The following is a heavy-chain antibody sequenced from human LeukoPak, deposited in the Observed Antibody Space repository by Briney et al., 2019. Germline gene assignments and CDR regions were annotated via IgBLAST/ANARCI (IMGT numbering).Heavy chain of an antibody. CDR2: INPNSGGT. D-gene: IGHD2-2*01. CDR3: ARDVAFDCSSTSCYYYYMDV. CDR1: GYTFTGYY. J-gene: IGHJ6*03. Sequence: GASVKVSCKASGYTFTGYYMHWVRQAPGQGLEWMGWINPNSGGTNYAQKFQGRVTMTRDTSISTAYMELSRLRSDDTAVYYCARDVAFDCSSTSCYYYYMDVWGKGTTVTVSS. V-gene: IGHV1-2*02.